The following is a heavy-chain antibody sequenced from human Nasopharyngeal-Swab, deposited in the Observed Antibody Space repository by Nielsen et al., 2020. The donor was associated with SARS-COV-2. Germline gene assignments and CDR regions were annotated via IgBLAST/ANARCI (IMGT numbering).Heavy chain of an antibody. Sequence: GESLKISCAVSGFTFSNAWMSWVRQAPGKGLEWVSAISGSGGSTYYADSVKGRFTISRDNSKNTLYLQMNSLRAEDTAVYYCAKVPSTVTTLPPDYWGQGTLVTVSS. V-gene: IGHV3-23*01. CDR1: GFTFSNAW. J-gene: IGHJ4*02. CDR3: AKVPSTVTTLPPDY. D-gene: IGHD4-11*01. CDR2: ISGSGGST.